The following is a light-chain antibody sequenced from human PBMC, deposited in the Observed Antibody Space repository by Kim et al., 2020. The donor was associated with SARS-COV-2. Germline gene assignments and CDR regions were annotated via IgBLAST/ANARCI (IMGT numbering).Light chain of an antibody. J-gene: IGKJ4*01. Sequence: PGDGATLSCRASQNIDTYLAWYQQRPGQAPRLLVYDASNRATGVPDRFSGSGSGTDFTLTISSLEPEDFSIYYCQQRNSWPPAVTFGGGTKVDIK. CDR1: QNIDTY. CDR3: QQRNSWPPAVT. V-gene: IGKV3-11*01. CDR2: DAS.